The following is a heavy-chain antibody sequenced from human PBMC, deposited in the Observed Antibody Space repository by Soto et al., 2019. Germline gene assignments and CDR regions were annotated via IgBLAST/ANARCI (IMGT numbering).Heavy chain of an antibody. CDR3: ARVADGTTDY. CDR1: GGSISSYY. CDR2: IYYSGST. V-gene: IGHV4-59*01. Sequence: PSETLSLTCTVSGGSISSYYWSWIRQPPGKGLEWIGYIYYSGSTNYNPSLKSRVTISVDTSKNQFSLKLSSVTAADTAVYYCARVADGTTDYWYQETRVTVSS. D-gene: IGHD1-7*01. J-gene: IGHJ4*02.